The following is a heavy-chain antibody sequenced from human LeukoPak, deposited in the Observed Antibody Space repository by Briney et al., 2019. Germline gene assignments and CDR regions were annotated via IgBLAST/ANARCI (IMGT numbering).Heavy chain of an antibody. J-gene: IGHJ4*02. V-gene: IGHV1-2*02. CDR1: GYAFSGYY. D-gene: IGHD6-6*01. Sequence: ASVTVSCKASGYAFSGYYIHWVRQAPGQGLEWMGWINPNSGDTNYAQQFQGRVTMTRDTSISTAYMELRSLRYDDTAVYYCARDGIAARPGYWGQGTLVTVSS. CDR3: ARDGIAARPGY. CDR2: INPNSGDT.